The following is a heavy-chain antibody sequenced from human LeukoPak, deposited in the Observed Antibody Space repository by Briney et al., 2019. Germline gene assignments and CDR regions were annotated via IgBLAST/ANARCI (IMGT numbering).Heavy chain of an antibody. D-gene: IGHD3-16*02. CDR2: ISLDGSTE. V-gene: IGHV3-30-3*01. J-gene: IGHJ6*02. Sequence: GGSLRLSCVASGFSLSNFQMYWVRQAPGKGLEWVSIISLDGSTEFYADSVKGRFTISRDNAKNSVYLQMDSLRVEDTAVYYCTRDYRGKDVWGRGTTVTVSS. CDR1: GFSLSNFQ. CDR3: TRDYRGKDV.